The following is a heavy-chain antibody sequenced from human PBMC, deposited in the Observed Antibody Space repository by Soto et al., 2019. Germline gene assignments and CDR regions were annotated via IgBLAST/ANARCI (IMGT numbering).Heavy chain of an antibody. D-gene: IGHD3-22*01. CDR1: GFTFSNYS. J-gene: IGHJ4*02. Sequence: GGSLRLSCAASGFTFSNYSMNWVRQAPGKGLEWVPGIVGSGASTNYADSVKGRFTISRDNSKNTLYLHMNGLRAEDTATYYCAKLPSSGFYYFDYWGQGTPVTVSS. CDR3: AKLPSSGFYYFDY. V-gene: IGHV3-23*01. CDR2: IVGSGAST.